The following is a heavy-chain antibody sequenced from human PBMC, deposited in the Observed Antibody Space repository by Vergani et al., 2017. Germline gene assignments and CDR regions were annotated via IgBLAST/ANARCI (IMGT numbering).Heavy chain of an antibody. Sequence: EVQLVQSGAEVKKPGESLKISCKGSGYSFTSYWIGWVRQMPGKGMEWMGIIYLGDSDTRYSPSFQGQVTIPADKSISTAYLQWSSLKASDTAMYYSARQGPLVGAPGGVNYWGQGTLVTVSS. CDR1: GYSFTSYW. V-gene: IGHV5-51*01. D-gene: IGHD1-26*01. J-gene: IGHJ4*02. CDR3: ARQGPLVGAPGGVNY. CDR2: IYLGDSDT.